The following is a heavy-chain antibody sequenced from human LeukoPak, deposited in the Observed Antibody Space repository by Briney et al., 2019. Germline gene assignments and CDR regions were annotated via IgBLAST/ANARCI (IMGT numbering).Heavy chain of an antibody. CDR3: AKATYSSSWNLYFDY. V-gene: IGHV3-23*01. CDR1: GFTFSSRA. J-gene: IGHJ4*02. CDR2: ISGSGYST. D-gene: IGHD6-13*01. Sequence: GGSLRLSCAASGFTFSSRAMSWVRQAPGKGLEWVSSISGSGYSTYFADSVKGRFTISSDTSKNTVFLQMNILRADDTAVYYCAKATYSSSWNLYFDYWGQGTLVTVSS.